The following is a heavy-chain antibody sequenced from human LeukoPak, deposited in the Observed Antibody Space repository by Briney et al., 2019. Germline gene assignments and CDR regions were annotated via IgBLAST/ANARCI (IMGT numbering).Heavy chain of an antibody. D-gene: IGHD5-18*01. Sequence: PETLSLTCTVSGGSISSSSYYWGWIRQPPGKGLEWIGSIYYSGSTYYNPSLKSRVTISVDTSKNQFSLKLSSVTAADTAVYYCARQDTAMVIRGFDYWGQGTLVTVSS. V-gene: IGHV4-39*01. J-gene: IGHJ4*02. CDR3: ARQDTAMVIRGFDY. CDR2: IYYSGST. CDR1: GGSISSSSYY.